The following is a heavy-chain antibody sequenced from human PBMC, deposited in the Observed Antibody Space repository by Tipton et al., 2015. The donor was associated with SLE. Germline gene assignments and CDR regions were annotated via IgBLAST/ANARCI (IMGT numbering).Heavy chain of an antibody. CDR1: GYTFTTYG. Sequence: QSGAEVTKPGASVKASCKASGYTFTTYGISWVRQAPGQGLEWMGWISAYNGNTNYAQNLQGRVTMTRNTSISTAYMELSSLRSEDTAVYYCARGPFDYWGQGTLVTVSS. CDR3: ARGPFDY. V-gene: IGHV1-18*01. CDR2: ISAYNGNT. J-gene: IGHJ4*02.